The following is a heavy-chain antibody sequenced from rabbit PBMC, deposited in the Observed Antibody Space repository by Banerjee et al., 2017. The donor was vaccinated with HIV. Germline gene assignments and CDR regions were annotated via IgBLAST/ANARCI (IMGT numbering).Heavy chain of an antibody. J-gene: IGHJ6*01. V-gene: IGHV1S45*01. CDR2: TYIGDGST. CDR1: GFSFSSSYW. D-gene: IGHD6-1*01. CDR3: ARAGDAGYAPYGFCAL. Sequence: QEQLVESGGGLVQPEGSLTLTCKASGFSFSSSYWLCWVRQVPGKGLEWIGCTYIGDGSTYYASWAKGRFTISQTSSTTVTLQMTSLTAADTATYFCARAGDAGYAPYGFCALWGPGTLVTVS.